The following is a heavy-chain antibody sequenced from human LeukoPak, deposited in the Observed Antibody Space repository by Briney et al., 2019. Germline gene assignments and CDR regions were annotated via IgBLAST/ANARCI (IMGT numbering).Heavy chain of an antibody. CDR3: ARGLEVIYFDY. D-gene: IGHD5-24*01. CDR1: GGSVSSSSYY. Sequence: SETLSLTCTVSGGSVSSSSYYWGWIRQPPGKGLEWIRSIYYSGSTYYNPSLKSRVTISVDTSKNQFSLKLSSVTAADTAVYYCARGLEVIYFDYWGQGTLVTVSS. CDR2: IYYSGST. J-gene: IGHJ4*02. V-gene: IGHV4-39*07.